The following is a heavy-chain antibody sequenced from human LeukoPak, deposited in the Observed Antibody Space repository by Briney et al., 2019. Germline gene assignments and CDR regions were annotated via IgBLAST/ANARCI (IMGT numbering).Heavy chain of an antibody. CDR1: GGSFSGYY. D-gene: IGHD6-19*01. Sequence: KASETLSLTCAVYGGSFSGYYWSWIRQPPGKGLEWTGEINHSGSTNYNPSLKSRVTISVDTSKNQFSLKLSSVTAADTAVYYCARGGVAGLDYWGQGTLVTVSS. J-gene: IGHJ4*02. V-gene: IGHV4-34*01. CDR2: INHSGST. CDR3: ARGGVAGLDY.